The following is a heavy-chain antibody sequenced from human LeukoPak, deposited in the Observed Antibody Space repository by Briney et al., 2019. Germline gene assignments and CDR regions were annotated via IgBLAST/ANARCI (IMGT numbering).Heavy chain of an antibody. CDR1: GFTFSSYS. D-gene: IGHD2-15*01. V-gene: IGHV3-21*01. Sequence: GGSLRLSCAASGFTFSSYSMNWVHQAPGKGLEWVSSISYSSTNIYYADSVKGRFTISRDNAKNSLFLQMNSLRPEDTAVYYCVSSACSGGTCYFYFDYWGQGTLVTVSS. CDR2: ISYSSTNI. CDR3: VSSACSGGTCYFYFDY. J-gene: IGHJ4*02.